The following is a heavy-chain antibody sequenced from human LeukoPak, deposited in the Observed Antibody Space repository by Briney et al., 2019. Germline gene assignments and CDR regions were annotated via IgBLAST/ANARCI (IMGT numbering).Heavy chain of an antibody. CDR3: ARGSCPDSSRWHCYYYGMDV. CDR1: GGSFSGYY. CDR2: INHSGST. D-gene: IGHD6-19*01. Sequence: SETLSLTCAVYGGSFSGYYWSWIRQPPGKGLEWIGEINHSGSTNYNPSLKSRVTISVDTSKNQFSLKLSSVTAADTAVYYCARGSCPDSSRWHCYYYGMDVWGQGTTVTVCS. J-gene: IGHJ6*02. V-gene: IGHV4-34*01.